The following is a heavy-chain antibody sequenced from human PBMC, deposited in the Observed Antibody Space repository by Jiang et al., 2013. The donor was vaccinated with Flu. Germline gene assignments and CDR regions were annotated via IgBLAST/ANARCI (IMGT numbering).Heavy chain of an antibody. V-gene: IGHV3-9*01. CDR3: TKEIRIRDISGWLNFDF. D-gene: IGHD6-25*01. CDR1: GFTFDEHA. Sequence: VQLLESGGGLVQPGRSLRLSCVGSGFTFDEHAMHWVRQVPGKGLEWVSGISWNSGSIGYADSVKGRFTISRDNAKNSLYPQMNSLRAEDTAFYYCTKEIRIRDISGWLNFDFGGQGTLVTVSS. CDR2: ISWNSGSI. J-gene: IGHJ4*02.